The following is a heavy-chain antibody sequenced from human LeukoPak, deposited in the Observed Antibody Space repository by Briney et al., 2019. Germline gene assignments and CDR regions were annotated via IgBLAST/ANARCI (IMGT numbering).Heavy chain of an antibody. CDR1: GYTFTNYG. V-gene: IGHV1-18*01. CDR2: ISIHNGNT. J-gene: IGHJ3*01. Sequence: GASVKVSCKAPGYTFTNYGIGLVRQAPGQGLEWMAWISIHNGNTDYAQKFQGRVTMTTDKSTSTTYMELRSLRSDDTAMYFCANHTYEDYGGIRRGDDACDVWGQGTMVTVSS. D-gene: IGHD4-23*01. CDR3: ANHTYEDYGGIRRGDDACDV.